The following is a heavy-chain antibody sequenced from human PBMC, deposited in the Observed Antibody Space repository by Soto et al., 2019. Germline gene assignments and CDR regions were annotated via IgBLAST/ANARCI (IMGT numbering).Heavy chain of an antibody. Sequence: GGSLRLSCASSVFTFISYAMQWVRQAPGKGLEWVAVISYDGSNKYYADSVKGRFTISRDNSKNTLYLQMNSLRAEDTAVYYCAREGTIFGVVPYYYYYYGMDVWGQGTTVTVSS. CDR3: AREGTIFGVVPYYYYYYGMDV. D-gene: IGHD3-3*01. V-gene: IGHV3-30-3*01. CDR2: ISYDGSNK. J-gene: IGHJ6*02. CDR1: VFTFISYA.